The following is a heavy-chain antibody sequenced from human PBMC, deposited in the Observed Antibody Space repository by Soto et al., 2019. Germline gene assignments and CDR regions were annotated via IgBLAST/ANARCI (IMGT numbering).Heavy chain of an antibody. Sequence: VHLVQSGAEVKKPGASVKVSCKASGYTFTSYGITWVRQAPGQGLEWMGWISAHNGNTDYAQKLQGRVIVTRDTSTSTAYMELRSLRSADTAVYYCARGRYGDYWGQGALVTVSS. D-gene: IGHD1-1*01. CDR1: GYTFTSYG. V-gene: IGHV1-18*01. J-gene: IGHJ4*02. CDR3: ARGRYGDY. CDR2: ISAHNGNT.